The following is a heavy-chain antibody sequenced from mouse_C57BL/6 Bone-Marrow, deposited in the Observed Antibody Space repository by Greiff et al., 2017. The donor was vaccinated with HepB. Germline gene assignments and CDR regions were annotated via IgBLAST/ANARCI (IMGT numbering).Heavy chain of an antibody. J-gene: IGHJ1*03. D-gene: IGHD1-1*01. CDR3: ARRYYGSSYWYFDV. CDR1: GYTLTTYP. V-gene: IGHV1-47*01. CDR2: FHPYNDDT. Sequence: QVQLQQSGAELVKPGASVKMSCKASGYTLTTYPIEWMKQNHGKSLEWIGNFHPYNDDTKYNEKFKGKATLTVEKSSSTVYLELSRLTSDDSAVYYCARRYYGSSYWYFDVWGTGTTVTVSS.